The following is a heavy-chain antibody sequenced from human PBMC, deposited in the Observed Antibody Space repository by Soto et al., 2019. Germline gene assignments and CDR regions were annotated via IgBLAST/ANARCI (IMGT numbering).Heavy chain of an antibody. CDR3: AKDLELEVFTAEYLDH. J-gene: IGHJ4*02. CDR1: GFTFSSYA. V-gene: IGHV3-23*01. D-gene: IGHD1-1*01. CDR2: ISGYGGST. Sequence: EVQLLESGGGLVQPGGSLRLSCAASGFTFSSYAMSWVRQAPGKGLKWVSSISGYGGSTYYADSVKGRFTISRDNSKNTLYLQMNSLRAEDTAVYYCAKDLELEVFTAEYLDHWGQGSLVTVSS.